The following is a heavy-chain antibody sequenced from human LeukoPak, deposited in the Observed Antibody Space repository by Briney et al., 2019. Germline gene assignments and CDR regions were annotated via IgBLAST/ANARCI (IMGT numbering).Heavy chain of an antibody. Sequence: PGESLRLSCAASGFTFSRAGMHWVRQAPGKGLEYVSAISDNGATTYYADSVKGRFIVSRDNSKNTLYLQMGSLRAEDMAVYYCARDRSGYGNDYWGQGTLVTVSS. V-gene: IGHV3-64*02. CDR3: ARDRSGYGNDY. CDR1: GFTFSRAG. D-gene: IGHD5-12*01. J-gene: IGHJ4*02. CDR2: ISDNGATT.